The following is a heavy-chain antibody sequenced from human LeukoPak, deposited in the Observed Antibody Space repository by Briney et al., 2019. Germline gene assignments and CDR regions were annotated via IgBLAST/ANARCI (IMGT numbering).Heavy chain of an antibody. J-gene: IGHJ5*02. CDR1: GYTFTSYA. CDR2: INTNTGNP. D-gene: IGHD1-1*01. CDR3: AREPAREYNWNDAPRFNNWFDP. V-gene: IGHV7-4-1*02. Sequence: ASVKVSCKASGYTFTSYAMNWVRQAPGQGLEWMGWINTNTGNPTYAQGFTGRFVFSLDTSVSTAYLQISSLKAEDTAVYYCAREPAREYNWNDAPRFNNWFDPWGQGTLVTVSS.